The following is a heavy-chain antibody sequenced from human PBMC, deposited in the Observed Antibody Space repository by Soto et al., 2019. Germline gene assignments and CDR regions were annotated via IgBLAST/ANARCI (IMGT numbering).Heavy chain of an antibody. Sequence: GGSLRLSCAASGFTVSSNYISWVRQAPGKGLEWVSVIYSGGSTYYADSVKGRFTISRDNSKNTLYLQMNSLRAEDTAVYYCASGYCSGGSCYPGGMDVWGQGTTVTVSS. CDR2: IYSGGST. D-gene: IGHD2-15*01. CDR1: GFTVSSNY. CDR3: ASGYCSGGSCYPGGMDV. J-gene: IGHJ6*02. V-gene: IGHV3-53*01.